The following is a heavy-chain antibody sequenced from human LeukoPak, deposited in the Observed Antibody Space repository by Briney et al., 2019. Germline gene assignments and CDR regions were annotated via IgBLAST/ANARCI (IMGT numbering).Heavy chain of an antibody. CDR1: GYTFTSYR. CDR2: ISAYNGNT. CDR3: ARGLRIFPGFDY. Sequence: ASVKVSCKASGYTFTSYRISWGRQAPGQGLEWMGWISAYNGNTNYAQKLQGRVTMTTDTSTTTAYMELRSLRSDDTAVYYCARGLRIFPGFDYWGQGTLVTVSS. V-gene: IGHV1-18*01. J-gene: IGHJ4*02. D-gene: IGHD2-15*01.